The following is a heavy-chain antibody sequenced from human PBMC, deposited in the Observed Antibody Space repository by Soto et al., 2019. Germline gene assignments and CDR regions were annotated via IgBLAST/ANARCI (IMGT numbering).Heavy chain of an antibody. CDR3: ARGTSEYQMRSFSHFAS. D-gene: IGHD6-6*01. Sequence: QEHLVQSGAEVKKPGSSVKVSCKASGGSFSTYSISWVRQAPGQGLEWMGGIIPIFRTTNYAQKFQGRVTITADTSASTVYMELSSLRSQDTTVYYCARGTSEYQMRSFSHFASWGQGTPITVSS. V-gene: IGHV1-69*06. J-gene: IGHJ4*02. CDR1: GGSFSTYS. CDR2: IIPIFRTT.